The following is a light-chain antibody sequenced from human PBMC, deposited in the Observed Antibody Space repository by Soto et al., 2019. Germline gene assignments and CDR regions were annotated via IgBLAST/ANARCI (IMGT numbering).Light chain of an antibody. V-gene: IGKV4-1*01. J-gene: IGKJ4*01. CDR1: QSVLYNSNNKNY. CDR2: WAS. CDR3: QQYYSNTALT. Sequence: DIVMTQSPDSLAVSLGERATINCKSSQSVLYNSNNKNYLAWYQQKPGQPPKLLIYWASTRESGDPDRFSGSGSGTDFTLTINSLQAEDVAVYYCQQYYSNTALTFGGGTKVEIK.